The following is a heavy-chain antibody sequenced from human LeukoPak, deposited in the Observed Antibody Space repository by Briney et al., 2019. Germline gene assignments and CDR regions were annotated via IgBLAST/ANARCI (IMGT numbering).Heavy chain of an antibody. V-gene: IGHV3-48*03. CDR1: GFTFSSYE. Sequence: PGGSLRLSCAASGFTFSSYEMNWVRQAPGKGLEWVSYISSSGSTIYYADSVEGRFTISRDNAKNSLYLQMNSLRAEDTAVYYCARDRYYTLDYWGQGTLVTVSS. CDR3: ARDRYYTLDY. CDR2: ISSSGSTI. D-gene: IGHD3-3*01. J-gene: IGHJ4*02.